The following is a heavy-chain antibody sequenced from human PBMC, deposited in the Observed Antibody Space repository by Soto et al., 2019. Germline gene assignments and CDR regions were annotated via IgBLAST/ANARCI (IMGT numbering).Heavy chain of an antibody. D-gene: IGHD3-9*01. CDR3: ASYELSTAYFPQFLFDY. Sequence: QLQLQESGPGLVKPSETLSLTCSVSGDSISSSNYYWGWIRQPPGKGLEWIGSIYCGSTYYNPSHKSRFSMSRDMYKNRFSLQLTSLTAADTAVYYCASYELSTAYFPQFLFDYWGQGTLVTVSA. CDR2: IYCGST. J-gene: IGHJ4*02. CDR1: GDSISSSNYY. V-gene: IGHV4-39*02.